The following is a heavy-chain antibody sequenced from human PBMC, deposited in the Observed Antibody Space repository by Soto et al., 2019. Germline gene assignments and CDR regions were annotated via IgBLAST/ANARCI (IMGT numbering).Heavy chain of an antibody. CDR2: IYYRGST. V-gene: IGHV4-59*01. CDR3: ARDSSDGNFDY. J-gene: IGHJ4*02. D-gene: IGHD1-26*01. Sequence: QVQLQESGPGLVKPSETLSLTGTVSGGSISSYYWSWIRQPPAKGLEWIGYIYYRGSTNYNPSLKSRVTLSVDTSQIQFSLNLSSVTAADTAVYYCARDSSDGNFDYWGQGTLVTVSS. CDR1: GGSISSYY.